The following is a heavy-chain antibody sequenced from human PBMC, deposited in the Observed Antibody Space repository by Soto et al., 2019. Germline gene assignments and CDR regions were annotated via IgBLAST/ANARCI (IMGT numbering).Heavy chain of an antibody. D-gene: IGHD3-10*01. J-gene: IGHJ6*02. CDR1: GFTFGNYA. Sequence: PGGSLRLSCVASGFTFGNYAMSWVRQAPGKGLEWVSVINGSGVSTYYADSVKGRFAISRDNSKNTLYLQMNSLRAEDTAVYYCAPNYASGTYYNPYWYFHMDVWGQGTTVTVSS. CDR3: APNYASGTYYNPYWYFHMDV. V-gene: IGHV3-23*01. CDR2: INGSGVST.